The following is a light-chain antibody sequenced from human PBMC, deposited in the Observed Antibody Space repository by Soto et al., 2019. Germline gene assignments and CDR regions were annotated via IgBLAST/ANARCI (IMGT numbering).Light chain of an antibody. CDR2: EAS. V-gene: IGKV1-5*03. CDR3: QQYEIYPLT. Sequence: IQMTQSPSTLSASVGDRVTITCPASQKINTWVAWYQQRPGKAPQLLIYEASSLEPGVPSRFGGSGSGTDFTLTISSLQPDDFATYYCQQYEIYPLTFGGGTHVE. CDR1: QKINTW. J-gene: IGKJ4*01.